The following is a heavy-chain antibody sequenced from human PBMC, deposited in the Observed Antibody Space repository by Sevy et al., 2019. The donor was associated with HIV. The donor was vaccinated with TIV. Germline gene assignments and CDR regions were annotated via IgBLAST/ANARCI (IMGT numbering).Heavy chain of an antibody. CDR2: ISDNGYNL. CDR1: EFSFHDYY. D-gene: IGHD6-13*01. V-gene: IGHV3-11*04. J-gene: IGHJ4*02. CDR3: ARAGPYTIRWHFDY. Sequence: GGSLRLSCAASEFSFHDYYMSWIRQAPGMGLEYISYISDNGYNLYYADSVRGRFTISRDNAKNSLYLQMNSLRIEDTAVYYCARAGPYTIRWHFDYWGQGTLVTVSS.